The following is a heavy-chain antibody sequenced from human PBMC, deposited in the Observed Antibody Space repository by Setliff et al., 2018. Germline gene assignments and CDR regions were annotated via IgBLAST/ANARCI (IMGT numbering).Heavy chain of an antibody. D-gene: IGHD3-3*01. CDR3: AISRYDFWSGYYFDY. V-gene: IGHV7-4-1*02. J-gene: IGHJ4*02. CDR1: GYTFTSYA. Sequence: ASVKVSCKASGYTFTSYAMNWVRQAPGQGLAWMGWIDTNTGNPTYAQGFTGRFVFSLDTSVSTAYLQISSLKAEDTAVYYCAISRYDFWSGYYFDYWGQGTLVTVSS. CDR2: IDTNTGNP.